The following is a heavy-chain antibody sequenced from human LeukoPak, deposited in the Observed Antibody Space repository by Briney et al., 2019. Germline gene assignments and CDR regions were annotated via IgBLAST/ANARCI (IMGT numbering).Heavy chain of an antibody. CDR1: GFTLSDYS. CDR2: ISSSSNYI. D-gene: IGHD1-7*01. CDR3: ARVGTMVYFDY. Sequence: PGGSLRLSCAASGFTLSDYSMNWVRQAPGKGLEWVSSISSSSNYIYYADSVKGRFTISRDNAKNSLHLQMNSLRAEDTAVYYCARVGTMVYFDYWGQGTLVTVSS. J-gene: IGHJ4*02. V-gene: IGHV3-21*01.